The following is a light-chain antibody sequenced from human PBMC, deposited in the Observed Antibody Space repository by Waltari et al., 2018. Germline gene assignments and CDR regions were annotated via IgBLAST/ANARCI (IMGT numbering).Light chain of an antibody. Sequence: EIVLTQSPATLSVSPGDRATLSCRASESVTSHLAWYQQKPGQTPRLLIYGASTRATGTPARFSGSGSGTEFTLIISSLQSEDFAVYYCQQYYKWPPLTFGGGTKVEIK. CDR1: ESVTSH. CDR3: QQYYKWPPLT. CDR2: GAS. V-gene: IGKV3-15*01. J-gene: IGKJ4*01.